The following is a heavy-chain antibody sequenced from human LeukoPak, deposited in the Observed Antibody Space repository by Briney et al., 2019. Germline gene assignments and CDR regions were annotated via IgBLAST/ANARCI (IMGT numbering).Heavy chain of an antibody. CDR2: IYTSGST. V-gene: IGHV4-4*07. CDR3: ARDVRGAYYSYMDV. J-gene: IGHJ6*03. CDR1: GGSISSYY. Sequence: SETLSLTCTVSGGSISSYYWSWIRQPAGKGLEWIGRIYTSGSTNYNPSLKSRVTISVDTSKNQFSLKLSSVTTADTAVYYCARDVRGAYYSYMDVWGKGTTVTVSS. D-gene: IGHD1-26*01.